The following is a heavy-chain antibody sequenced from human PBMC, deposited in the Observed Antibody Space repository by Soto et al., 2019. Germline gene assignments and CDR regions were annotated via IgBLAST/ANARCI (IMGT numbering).Heavy chain of an antibody. Sequence: GGSLRLSCAASGFTFSSYWMHWVRQAPGKGLVWVSRINSDGSSTYYADSVKGRFTISRDNSKNTLYLQMNSLRAEDTAVYYCARDLRDSYGRGLNWFDPWGQGTLVTVSS. J-gene: IGHJ5*02. V-gene: IGHV3-74*01. CDR2: INSDGSST. CDR1: GFTFSSYW. D-gene: IGHD5-18*01. CDR3: ARDLRDSYGRGLNWFDP.